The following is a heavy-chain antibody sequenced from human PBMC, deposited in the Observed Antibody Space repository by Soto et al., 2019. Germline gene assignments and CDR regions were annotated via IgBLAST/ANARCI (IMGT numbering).Heavy chain of an antibody. J-gene: IGHJ6*02. CDR3: AGHNGPLYVGYYYDMDV. CDR1: GGSISSYY. Sequence: SETLSLTCTVSGGSISSYYWSWIRQPPGKGLEWIGSIYYSGYTYYNPSLKSRVTISVDTSKNQFSLKLSSVTAADTAVYYCAGHNGPLYVGYYYDMDVWGQGTTVTVSS. D-gene: IGHD3-16*01. V-gene: IGHV4-59*05. CDR2: IYYSGYT.